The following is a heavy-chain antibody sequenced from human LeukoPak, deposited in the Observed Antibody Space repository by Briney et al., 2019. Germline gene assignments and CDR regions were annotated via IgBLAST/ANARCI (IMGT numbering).Heavy chain of an antibody. CDR3: ARGAIKRGNFVY. J-gene: IGHJ4*02. V-gene: IGHV1-8*03. Sequence: GASVKVSFKASGYTFTSYDINWVRQATGQRLEWMGWMNSNSGNTGYAQKFQGRVTITRNTSISTAYMELSSLRSEDTAVYYCARGAIKRGNFVYWGQGTLVTVSS. CDR1: GYTFTSYD. D-gene: IGHD2-2*01. CDR2: MNSNSGNT.